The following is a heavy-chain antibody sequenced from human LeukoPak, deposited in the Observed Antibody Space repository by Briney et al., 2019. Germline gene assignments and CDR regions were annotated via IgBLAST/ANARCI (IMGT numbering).Heavy chain of an antibody. CDR3: AKAQEYTSDLDY. Sequence: GGSLRLSCAASGFTFSSHAMSWVRQAPGKGLEWVSGLSGSGRNTYYADSAKGRFTISRDNSKNTLYLQMNSLRAEDTAVYYCAKAQEYTSDLDYWGQGILVTVSS. CDR2: LSGSGRNT. CDR1: GFTFSSHA. J-gene: IGHJ4*02. V-gene: IGHV3-23*01. D-gene: IGHD6-19*01.